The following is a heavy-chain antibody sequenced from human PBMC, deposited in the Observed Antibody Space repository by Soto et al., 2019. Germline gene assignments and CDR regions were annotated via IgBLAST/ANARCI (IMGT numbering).Heavy chain of an antibody. J-gene: IGHJ4*02. V-gene: IGHV3-48*02. CDR2: ISSSSSTI. D-gene: IGHD3-22*01. CDR3: ARGLYYYDSRGYWGY. Sequence: EVQLVESGGGLVQPGGSLRLSCAASGFTFSSYSMNWVRQEPWKGLEWVSYISSSSSTIYYADSVKGRFTISRDNAKNSLYLHMNSLRDEDTAVYYCARGLYYYDSRGYWGYWGQGTLVTVSS. CDR1: GFTFSSYS.